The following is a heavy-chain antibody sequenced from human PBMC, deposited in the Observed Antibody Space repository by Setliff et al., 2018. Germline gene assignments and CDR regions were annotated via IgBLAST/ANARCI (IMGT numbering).Heavy chain of an antibody. CDR2: IYTDNGNT. V-gene: IGHV1-3*04. J-gene: IGHJ4*02. Sequence: ASVKVSCKASGYTFSANAIHWGRQAPGQRLEWMGCIYTDNGNTKYSKNSQDRVASTRDTYASTAYMELSSLTSEDTAGYFWARGSRGFDYWGQGALVTVSS. CDR1: GYTFSANA. CDR3: ARGSRGFDY.